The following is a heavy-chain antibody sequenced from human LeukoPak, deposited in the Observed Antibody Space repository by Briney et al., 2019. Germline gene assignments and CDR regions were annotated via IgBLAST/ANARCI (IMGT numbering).Heavy chain of an antibody. CDR2: IIPIFGTA. CDR1: GGTFSSYA. Sequence: ASVKVSCKASGGTFSSYAISWVRQAPGQGLEWMGEIIPIFGTANYAQKFQGRVTITADESTSTAYMELSSLRSEDTAVYYCARASDRAQNYDFWSGYFSRFDYWGQGTLVTVSS. CDR3: ARASDRAQNYDFWSGYFSRFDY. D-gene: IGHD3-3*01. V-gene: IGHV1-69*13. J-gene: IGHJ4*02.